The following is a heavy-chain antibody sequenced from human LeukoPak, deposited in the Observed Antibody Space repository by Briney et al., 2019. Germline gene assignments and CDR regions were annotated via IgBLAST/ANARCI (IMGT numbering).Heavy chain of an antibody. CDR1: GFTFSSYW. Sequence: PGGSLRLSCAASGFTFSSYWMSWVRQAPGKGLEWVANIKQDGSEKYYVDSVKGRFTISRDNAKNSLYLQMNSLRDEDTAVYYCARDPPFILAAASPYWGQGTLVTVSS. CDR3: ARDPPFILAAASPY. J-gene: IGHJ4*02. CDR2: IKQDGSEK. D-gene: IGHD6-13*01. V-gene: IGHV3-7*01.